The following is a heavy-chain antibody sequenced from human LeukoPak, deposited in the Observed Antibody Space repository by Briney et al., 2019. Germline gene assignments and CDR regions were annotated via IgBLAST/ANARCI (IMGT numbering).Heavy chain of an antibody. D-gene: IGHD4-23*01. Sequence: LPGRSLRLSCAASRFTFDDYAMHWVRQAPGKGLEWVSGIGWNSGSIGYADSVKGRFTISRDNAKNSLYLQVNSLRAEDTAVYYCARVGLAYGGNGTHWGQGTLVTVSS. CDR2: IGWNSGSI. CDR1: RFTFDDYA. V-gene: IGHV3-9*01. J-gene: IGHJ4*02. CDR3: ARVGLAYGGNGTH.